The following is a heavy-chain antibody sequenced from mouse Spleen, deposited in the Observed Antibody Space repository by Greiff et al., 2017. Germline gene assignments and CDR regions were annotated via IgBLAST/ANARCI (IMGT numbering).Heavy chain of an antibody. Sequence: VKLMESGAELARPGASVKLSCKASGYTFTSYGISWVKQRTGQGLEWIGEIYPRSGNTYYNEKFKGKATLTADKSSSTAYMELRSLTSEDSAVYFCARGDDGYPYYFDYWGQGTTLTVSS. CDR2: IYPRSGNT. J-gene: IGHJ2*01. D-gene: IGHD2-3*01. CDR3: ARGDDGYPYYFDY. V-gene: IGHV1-81*01. CDR1: GYTFTSYG.